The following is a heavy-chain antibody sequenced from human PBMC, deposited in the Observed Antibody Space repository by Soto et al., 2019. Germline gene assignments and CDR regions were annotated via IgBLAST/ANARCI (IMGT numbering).Heavy chain of an antibody. D-gene: IGHD6-13*01. CDR2: IYGSGDST. Sequence: GGSLRLSCAASGFTFSTYTMNWVRQAPGKGLERVSGIYGSGDSTFYADSVRGRFTISRDNAKNSLYLQMNSLRAEDTAVYYCARHPERIAEIGWFNYWGQGTLVTVSS. CDR3: ARHPERIAEIGWFNY. CDR1: GFTFSTYT. V-gene: IGHV3-23*01. J-gene: IGHJ4*02.